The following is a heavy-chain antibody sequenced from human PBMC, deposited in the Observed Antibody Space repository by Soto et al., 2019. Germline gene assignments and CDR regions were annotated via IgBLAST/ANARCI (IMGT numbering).Heavy chain of an antibody. CDR2: INTDGSST. D-gene: IGHD5-12*01. V-gene: IGHV3-74*01. CDR1: GSTFSSYW. Sequence: GGSLRLSCAASGSTFSSYWMHWVRQAPGKGLVWVSRINTDGSSTSYADSVKGRFTISRDNAKNTLYLQMNSLRAEDTAVYYCARGHRGMRIVATHIDYWCQGTLVTVSS. J-gene: IGHJ4*02. CDR3: ARGHRGMRIVATHIDY.